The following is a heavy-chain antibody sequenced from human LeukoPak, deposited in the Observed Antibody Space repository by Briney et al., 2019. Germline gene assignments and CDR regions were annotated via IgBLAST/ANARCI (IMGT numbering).Heavy chain of an antibody. CDR3: ARDYKYAFDI. J-gene: IGHJ4*02. V-gene: IGHV3-48*01. D-gene: IGHD5-24*01. Sequence: GGSLRLSCAASGFTFSDYSMNWVRQAPGKGLEWISYIGIDSGNTNYADSVKGRFTISGDKAMNSLYLQMNSLRVEDTAVYYFARDYKYAFDIWAQGTLVTVSS. CDR2: IGIDSGNT. CDR1: GFTFSDYS.